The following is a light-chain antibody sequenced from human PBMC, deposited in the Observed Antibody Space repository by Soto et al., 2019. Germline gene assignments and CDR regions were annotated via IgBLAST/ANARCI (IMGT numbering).Light chain of an antibody. J-gene: IGKJ1*01. Sequence: VLTQSPGTLSLSPGERTTLSCRASQNIRCKELDWYQQKPGQPPRLLIYRGSSRAPGIPDRFSGRGSGTEFTLTISRLEPEDFAVYYCQDYGTSAPWTFGQGTRVEIK. CDR1: QNIRCKE. V-gene: IGKV3-20*01. CDR3: QDYGTSAPWT. CDR2: RGS.